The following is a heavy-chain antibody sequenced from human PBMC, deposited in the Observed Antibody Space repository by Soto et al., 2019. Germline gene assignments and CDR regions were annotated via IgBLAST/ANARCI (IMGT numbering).Heavy chain of an antibody. Sequence: PGGSLRLSCAASGFTFSSYSMNWVRQAPGKGLEWVSYISSSSRTIYNADSVKGRFTISRDNAKNSLYLQMNSLRAGDTAVYYCARVGSSWTPGYMDVWGKGTTVTVSS. CDR1: GFTFSSYS. CDR2: ISSSSRTI. CDR3: ARVGSSWTPGYMDV. V-gene: IGHV3-48*01. D-gene: IGHD6-13*01. J-gene: IGHJ6*03.